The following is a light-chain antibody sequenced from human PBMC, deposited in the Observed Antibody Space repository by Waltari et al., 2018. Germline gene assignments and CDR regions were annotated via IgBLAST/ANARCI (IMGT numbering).Light chain of an antibody. J-gene: IGLJ1*01. V-gene: IGLV2-14*01. Sequence: QSALTQPASVSGSPGQSITISCTGTSSDVGGYNYVSWYQQHPGKAPKLMIYEVSNRPSGVSNRFSGSKSGSTASLTISGLQAEDEADYYCSSYTSNISYVFGTGTKVTVL. CDR3: SSYTSNISYV. CDR1: SSDVGGYNY. CDR2: EVS.